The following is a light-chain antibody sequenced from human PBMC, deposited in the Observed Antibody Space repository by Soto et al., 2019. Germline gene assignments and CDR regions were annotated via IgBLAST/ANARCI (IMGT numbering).Light chain of an antibody. CDR3: QQYDQWPPIT. J-gene: IGKJ5*01. Sequence: EIVLTQTPGTLSWSPGEKVTLSCRAFQSVSSSYLAWYQQKPGQAPRLLIYGASSRATGIPDRFSGSGSGTDFTLTISRLEPEDFAVYYCQQYDQWPPITFGQGTRLEIK. CDR2: GAS. CDR1: QSVSSSY. V-gene: IGKV3-20*01.